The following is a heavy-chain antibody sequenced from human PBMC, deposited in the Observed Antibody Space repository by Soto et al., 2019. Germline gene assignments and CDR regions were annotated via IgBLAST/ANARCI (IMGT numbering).Heavy chain of an antibody. CDR3: AREREGASQVDY. J-gene: IGHJ4*02. D-gene: IGHD1-26*01. CDR1: GFTFSSYS. CDR2: ISSSSSYI. V-gene: IGHV3-21*01. Sequence: ESLKISCAASGFTFSSYSMNWVRQAPGKGLEWVSSISSSSSYIYYADSVKGRFTISRDNAKNSLYLQMNSLRAEDTAVYYCAREREGASQVDYWGQGTLVTVSS.